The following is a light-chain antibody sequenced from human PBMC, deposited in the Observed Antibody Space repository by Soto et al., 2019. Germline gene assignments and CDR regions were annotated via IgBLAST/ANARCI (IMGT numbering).Light chain of an antibody. V-gene: IGKV1-39*01. J-gene: IGKJ2*01. CDR2: SAS. CDR3: QQGHSTPYT. Sequence: DIQMTQSPSSLSASVGDTVTITCRASQNIRTYLNWYQQKPGRAPKLLIHSASALPSGVPSRFSGSGSGTEFTLTRSGLQPEDFATYYCQQGHSTPYTFGQGTKVDIK. CDR1: QNIRTY.